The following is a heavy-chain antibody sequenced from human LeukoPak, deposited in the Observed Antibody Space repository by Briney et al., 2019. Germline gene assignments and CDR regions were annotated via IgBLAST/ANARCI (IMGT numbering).Heavy chain of an antibody. CDR3: ARGGRSIAARSLDY. J-gene: IGHJ4*02. CDR2: IINSGSTT. D-gene: IGHD6-6*01. CDR1: GFTFSSYE. V-gene: IGHV3-48*03. Sequence: GGSLRLSCAGSGFTFSSYEMNWVRQAPGKGLEWDSYIINSGSTTYYADSVKGRFTISRDNAKNSLFLQMSSLRVEDTAVYYCARGGRSIAARSLDYWGQGTLVTVSS.